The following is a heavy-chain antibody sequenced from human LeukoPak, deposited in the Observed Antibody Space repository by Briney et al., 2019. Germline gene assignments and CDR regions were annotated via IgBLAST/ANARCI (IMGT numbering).Heavy chain of an antibody. CDR1: GYTFTSYG. V-gene: IGHV1-18*01. CDR3: ARDLRGYSGYDLDY. J-gene: IGHJ4*02. CDR2: ISTYNGNT. Sequence: ASVKVSCKASGYTFTSYGISWVRQAPGQGLEWMGWISTYNGNTNYAQKLQGRVTMTTDTSTSTAYMELRSLRSDDTAVYYCARDLRGYSGYDLDYWGQGTLVTVSS. D-gene: IGHD5-12*01.